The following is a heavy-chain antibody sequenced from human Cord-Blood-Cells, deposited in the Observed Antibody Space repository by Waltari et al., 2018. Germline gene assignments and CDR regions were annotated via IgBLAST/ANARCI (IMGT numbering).Heavy chain of an antibody. D-gene: IGHD2-2*01. CDR3: ARLDCSSTSCYVGYAFDI. CDR1: GYTFTSYG. J-gene: IGHJ3*02. V-gene: IGHV1-18*01. CDR2: ISAYNGNT. Sequence: QVQLVQSGAEVKKPGASVKVSCTASGYTFTSYGISWVRQAPGQGLEWMGWISAYNGNTNYAQKLQGRVTMTTDTSTSTAYMELRSLRSDDTAVYYCARLDCSSTSCYVGYAFDIWGQGTMVTVSS.